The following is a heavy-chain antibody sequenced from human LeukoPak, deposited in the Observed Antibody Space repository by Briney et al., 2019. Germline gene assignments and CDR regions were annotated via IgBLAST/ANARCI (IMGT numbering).Heavy chain of an antibody. CDR2: ISGSGGST. D-gene: IGHD2-15*01. CDR3: AKDGSGVAAADYYFDY. J-gene: IGHJ4*02. V-gene: IGHV3-23*01. Sequence: GGSLRLSCAASGLTFSSYAMSWVRQAPGKGLEWVSAISGSGGSTFYADSVKGRFTLSRDNSKNTLYMQMNSLRAEDTAVYYCAKDGSGVAAADYYFDYWGQGTMVTVSS. CDR1: GLTFSSYA.